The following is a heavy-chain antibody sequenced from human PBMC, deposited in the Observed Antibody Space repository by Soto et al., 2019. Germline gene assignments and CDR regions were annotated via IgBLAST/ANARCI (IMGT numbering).Heavy chain of an antibody. V-gene: IGHV3-23*01. CDR3: AKDGGYCSSTSCMGRFDP. CDR1: GFTFSSYA. CDR2: ISGSGGST. J-gene: IGHJ5*02. D-gene: IGHD2-2*01. Sequence: AGGSLRLSCAASGFTFSSYAMSWVRQAPGKGLEWVSAISGSGGSTYYADSVKGRFTISRDNSKNTLYLQMNSLRAEDTAVYYCAKDGGYCSSTSCMGRFDPWGQGTLVTVSS.